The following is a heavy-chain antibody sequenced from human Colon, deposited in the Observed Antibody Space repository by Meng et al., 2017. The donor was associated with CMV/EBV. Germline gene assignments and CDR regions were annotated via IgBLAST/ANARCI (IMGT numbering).Heavy chain of an antibody. D-gene: IGHD6-25*01. CDR2: IDPRSGDT. V-gene: IGHV1-2*02. CDR1: GYTFSNYF. CDR3: AREGMSTPSAADS. Sequence: ASVKVSCKASGYTFSNYFIHWVRQAPGQGLEWMGWIDPRSGDTNFAQNFQGRVSMTRDTSITTAHMELTSLTSDDTALYYCAREGMSTPSAADSWGRGTLVTVSS. J-gene: IGHJ4*02.